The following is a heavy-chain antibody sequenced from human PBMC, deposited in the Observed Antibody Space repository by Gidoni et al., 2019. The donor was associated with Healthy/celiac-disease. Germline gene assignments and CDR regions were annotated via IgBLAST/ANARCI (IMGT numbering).Heavy chain of an antibody. Sequence: QVQLVQSGAEVKKPGASVKVSCKASGYTFTSYAMHWVRQAPGQRLEWMGWINAGNGNTKYSQKFQGRVTITRDTSASTAYMELSSLRSEDTAVYYCARSTTTVVTEPYFDLWGRGTLVTVSS. CDR1: GYTFTSYA. V-gene: IGHV1-3*01. CDR2: INAGNGNT. D-gene: IGHD4-17*01. J-gene: IGHJ2*01. CDR3: ARSTTTVVTEPYFDL.